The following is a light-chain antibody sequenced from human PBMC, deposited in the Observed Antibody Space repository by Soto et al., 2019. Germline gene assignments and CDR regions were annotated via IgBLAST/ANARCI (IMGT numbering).Light chain of an antibody. J-gene: IGKJ4*01. Sequence: VLTQSPATLSLSPGERATLSCRASQSVSFYLAWYQQKPGQAPRLLIYDTSKRALGISARFSGSGSATDFTLTITSVEPEDFAVYYCQQRNDWPPATFGGGTKVEIK. V-gene: IGKV3-11*01. CDR2: DTS. CDR1: QSVSFY. CDR3: QQRNDWPPAT.